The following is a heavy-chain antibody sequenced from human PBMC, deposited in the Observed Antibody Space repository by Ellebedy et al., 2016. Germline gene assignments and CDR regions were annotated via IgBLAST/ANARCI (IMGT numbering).Heavy chain of an antibody. V-gene: IGHV3-23*01. CDR1: GLNFNTFF. D-gene: IGHD4-17*01. Sequence: GGSLRLXCTASGLNFNTFFMSWVRQAPGKGLEWVSTISAGSDTTRLAASVKGRFTISRDSSKNSVYLRMNNLRLEDTAVYYCRQGHYADLWGQGTLVTVSS. CDR2: ISAGSDTT. J-gene: IGHJ4*01. CDR3: RQGHYADL.